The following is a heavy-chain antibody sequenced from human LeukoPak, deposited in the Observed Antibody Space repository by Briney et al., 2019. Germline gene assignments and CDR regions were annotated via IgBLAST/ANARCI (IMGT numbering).Heavy chain of an antibody. J-gene: IGHJ5*02. Sequence: ASVKVSCKASGYSFTSYDISWVRQAPGQGLEYMGWISTYNGNTDYAQKLQGRVTMTTDTSTRTAYMELRSLTSDDTAVYYCARAYYGSGSYHWFDPWGQGTLVTVSS. CDR3: ARAYYGSGSYHWFDP. D-gene: IGHD3-10*01. CDR1: GYSFTSYD. CDR2: ISTYNGNT. V-gene: IGHV1-18*04.